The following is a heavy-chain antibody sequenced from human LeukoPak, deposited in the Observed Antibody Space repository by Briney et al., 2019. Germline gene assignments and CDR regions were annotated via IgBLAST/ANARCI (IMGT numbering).Heavy chain of an antibody. J-gene: IGHJ4*02. CDR2: ISAYNGNT. CDR1: GYSFTSYG. Sequence: ASVNVSCKASGYSFTSYGISWVRQAPGQGLEWMGWISAYNGNTNYAQKLQGRVTMTTDTSTNTAYMELRSLRSDDTAVYYCAREESGAAAGWGQGTLVTVSS. D-gene: IGHD6-25*01. CDR3: AREESGAAAG. V-gene: IGHV1-18*01.